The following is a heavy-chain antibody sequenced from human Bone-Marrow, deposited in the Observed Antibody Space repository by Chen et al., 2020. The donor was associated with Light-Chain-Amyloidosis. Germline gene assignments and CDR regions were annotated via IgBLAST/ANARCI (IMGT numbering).Heavy chain of an antibody. D-gene: IGHD4-17*01. CDR3: ARDSSRLRAFDY. Sequence: QVQLVESGGGVVQPGRSLRLSCAASGFTFSSYGMHWVRQAPGKGLEWVAVIWYDGSNKYYADSVKGRFTISRDNSKNTLYLQMNSLRAEDTAVYYCARDSSRLRAFDYWGQGTLVTVSS. V-gene: IGHV3-33*01. J-gene: IGHJ4*02. CDR2: IWYDGSNK. CDR1: GFTFSSYG.